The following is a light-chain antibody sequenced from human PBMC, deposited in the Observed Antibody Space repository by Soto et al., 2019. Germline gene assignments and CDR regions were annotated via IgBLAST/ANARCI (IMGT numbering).Light chain of an antibody. CDR3: AAWDDTLNGAV. J-gene: IGLJ2*01. CDR2: INN. V-gene: IGLV1-44*01. Sequence: QSVLTQPPSVSGTPGQRGIISCSGGSSDIGSNSVNWYQQLPGAAPKLLIYINNQRPSGVPDRFSGSKSGTSASLTISGLQSEDEADYHCAAWDDTLNGAVFGGGTKLTVL. CDR1: SSDIGSNS.